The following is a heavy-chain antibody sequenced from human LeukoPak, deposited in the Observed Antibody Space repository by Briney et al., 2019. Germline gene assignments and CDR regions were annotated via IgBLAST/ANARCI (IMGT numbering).Heavy chain of an antibody. V-gene: IGHV4-39*01. Sequence: PSETLTLTCTVSGGSISSSSYYWGWIRQPPEKGLEWIGSIYYSGSTYYNPSLKSRVTISVDTSKNQFSLKLSSVTAADTAVYYCARRLGSSWAAGVYWFDPWGQGTLVTVSS. D-gene: IGHD6-13*01. CDR3: ARRLGSSWAAGVYWFDP. J-gene: IGHJ5*02. CDR2: IYYSGST. CDR1: GGSISSSSYY.